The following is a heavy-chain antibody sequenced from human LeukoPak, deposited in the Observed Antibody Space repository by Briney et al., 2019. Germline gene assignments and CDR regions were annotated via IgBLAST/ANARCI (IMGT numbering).Heavy chain of an antibody. CDR3: ARDTGYSFDY. V-gene: IGHV4-31*03. CDR1: GGSFSSGGYY. Sequence: SETLSLTCTVSGGSFSSGGYYWSWIRQHPGKGLEWFGFIYFSGSTYYNPSLKSRVTISIDTSKNQFSLKLSSVTAADTAVYYCARDTGYSFDYWGQGALVTVSS. CDR2: IYFSGST. D-gene: IGHD6-13*01. J-gene: IGHJ4*02.